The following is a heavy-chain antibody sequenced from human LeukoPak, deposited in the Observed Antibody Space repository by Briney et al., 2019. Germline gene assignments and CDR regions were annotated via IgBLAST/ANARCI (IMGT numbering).Heavy chain of an antibody. CDR2: INHSGST. Sequence: SETLSLTCTVSGGSISSSSYYWGWIRQPPGKGLEWIGEINHSGSTNYNPSLKSRVTISVDTSKNQFSLKLSSVTAADTAVYYCASDHGQYGGYWGQGTLVTVSS. V-gene: IGHV4-39*07. CDR3: ASDHGQYGGY. J-gene: IGHJ4*02. CDR1: GGSISSSSYY. D-gene: IGHD3-16*01.